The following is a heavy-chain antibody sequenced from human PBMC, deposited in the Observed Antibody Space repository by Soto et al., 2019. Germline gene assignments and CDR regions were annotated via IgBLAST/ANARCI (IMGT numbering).Heavy chain of an antibody. J-gene: IGHJ6*02. D-gene: IGHD6-13*01. CDR1: GFTFSSYS. CDR2: ISSSSSYI. Sequence: GGSLRLSCAASGFTFSSYSMNWVRQAPGKGLEWVSSISSSSSYIYYADSVKGRFTISRDNAKNSLYLQMNSLRAEDTAVYYCARGIAAAGSPYYYYGMDVWGQGTTVTVSS. V-gene: IGHV3-21*01. CDR3: ARGIAAAGSPYYYYGMDV.